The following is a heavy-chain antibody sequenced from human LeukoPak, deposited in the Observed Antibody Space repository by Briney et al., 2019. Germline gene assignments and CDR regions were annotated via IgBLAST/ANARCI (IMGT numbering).Heavy chain of an antibody. CDR3: ARVSTSGWYPAYFDY. J-gene: IGHJ4*02. CDR2: IYYSGST. Sequence: PSETLSLTCTVSGGSISSYYWSWIRQPPGKGLEWIGYIYYSGSTNYNPSLKSRVTISVDTSKNQFSLKLSSVTAADTAVYYCARVSTSGWYPAYFDYWGQGTLVTVSS. V-gene: IGHV4-59*01. D-gene: IGHD6-19*01. CDR1: GGSISSYY.